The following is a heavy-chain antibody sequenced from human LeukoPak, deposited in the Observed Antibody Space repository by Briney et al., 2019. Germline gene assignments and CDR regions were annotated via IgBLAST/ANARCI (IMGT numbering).Heavy chain of an antibody. CDR2: ISYDGSNK. J-gene: IGHJ5*02. CDR1: GFTFSSYG. Sequence: GGSLRLSCAASGFTFSSYGMHWVRQAPGKGLEWVAVISYDGSNKYYADSVKGRFTISRDNSKNTLYLQMNSLRAEDTAVYYCAKSAAYCSGGSCYEHNWFDPWGQGTLVTVSS. D-gene: IGHD2-15*01. V-gene: IGHV3-30*18. CDR3: AKSAAYCSGGSCYEHNWFDP.